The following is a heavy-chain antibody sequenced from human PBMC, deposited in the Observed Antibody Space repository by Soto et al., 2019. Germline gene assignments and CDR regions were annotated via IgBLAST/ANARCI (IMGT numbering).Heavy chain of an antibody. V-gene: IGHV3-33*01. CDR3: ARDGDMMNVLRASYYFDY. Sequence: PGGSLRLSCAASGFTFSSYGMHWVRQAPGKGLEWVAVIWYDGSNKYYADSVKGRFTISRDNSKNTLYLQMNSLRAEDTAVYYCARDGDMMNVLRASYYFDYWSQGTLVTVSS. D-gene: IGHD2-15*01. CDR2: IWYDGSNK. J-gene: IGHJ4*02. CDR1: GFTFSSYG.